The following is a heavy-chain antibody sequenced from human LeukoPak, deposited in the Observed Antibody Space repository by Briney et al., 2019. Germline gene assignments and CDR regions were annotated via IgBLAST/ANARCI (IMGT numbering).Heavy chain of an antibody. J-gene: IGHJ6*03. CDR1: GGSFSDYY. Sequence: KPSETLSLTCAVYGGSFSDYYWSWIRQPPGKGLEWIGEINHSGSTNYNPSLKSRVTISVDTSKNQFSLKLSSVTAADTAVYYCARAISDYVWGSYRQRYYYYYMDVWGKGTTVTVSS. CDR3: ARAISDYVWGSYRQRYYYYYMDV. CDR2: INHSGST. D-gene: IGHD3-16*02. V-gene: IGHV4-34*01.